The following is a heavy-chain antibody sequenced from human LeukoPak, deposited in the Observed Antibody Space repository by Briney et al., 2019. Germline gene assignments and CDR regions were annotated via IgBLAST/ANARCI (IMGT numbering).Heavy chain of an antibody. V-gene: IGHV3-23*01. J-gene: IGHJ4*02. CDR2: ISGSGGST. Sequence: GGSLRLSCAASGFTFSSYAMSWVRQAPGKGLEWVSAISGSGGSTYYAGSVKCRFTISRDNSKNTLYLQMNRLRAEDTAVYYCAKARGYDSSGYYFDYFDYWGQGTLVTVSS. CDR3: AKARGYDSSGYYFDYFDY. CDR1: GFTFSSYA. D-gene: IGHD3-22*01.